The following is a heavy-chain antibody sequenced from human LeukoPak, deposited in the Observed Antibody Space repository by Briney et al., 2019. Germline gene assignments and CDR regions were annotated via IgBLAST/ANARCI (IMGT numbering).Heavy chain of an antibody. CDR3: ARGNGGYKYDRQGDFDY. J-gene: IGHJ4*02. Sequence: PGGSLRLSCAASGFTFSSYWMSWVRQAPGKGLEWVANIKQDGSEKYYVDSVKGRFTISRDNAKNSLYLEMNSLRAEDTAVYYCARGNGGYKYDRQGDFDYWGQGTLVTVSS. D-gene: IGHD3-22*01. CDR2: IKQDGSEK. CDR1: GFTFSSYW. V-gene: IGHV3-7*01.